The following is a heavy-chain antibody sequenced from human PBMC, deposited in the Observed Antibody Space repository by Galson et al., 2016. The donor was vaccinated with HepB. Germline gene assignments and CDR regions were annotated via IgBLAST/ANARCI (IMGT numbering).Heavy chain of an antibody. CDR1: GFTFRMYS. V-gene: IGHV3-30*04. CDR3: AKEDFCSDAGCPAGQ. CDR2: ISGSGRHE. Sequence: SLRLSCAASGFTFRMYSIHWMRQAPGKGLEWVAVISGSGRHEHYADSGKGRFSISRDNSRNMVHLQMSSLRPDDTGVYYCAKEDFCSDAGCPAGQWGQGRLVTVSS. D-gene: IGHD3-3*01. J-gene: IGHJ4*02.